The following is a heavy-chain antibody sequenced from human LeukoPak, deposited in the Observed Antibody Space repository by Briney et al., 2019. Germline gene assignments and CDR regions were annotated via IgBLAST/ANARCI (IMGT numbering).Heavy chain of an antibody. D-gene: IGHD1-14*01. Sequence: ASVKVSCKASGYTLTSYGISWMRQAPGQGLEWMGWISPYNGDTNYAQRFQGRATVTTDTSTSTAYVELRSLRSDDTALYYCARSNWEKTGGGFDVWGQGTMVTVSS. CDR1: GYTLTSYG. CDR3: ARSNWEKTGGGFDV. J-gene: IGHJ3*01. V-gene: IGHV1-18*01. CDR2: ISPYNGDT.